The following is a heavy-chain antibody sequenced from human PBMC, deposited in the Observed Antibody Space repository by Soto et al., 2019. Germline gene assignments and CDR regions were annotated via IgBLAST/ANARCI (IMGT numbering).Heavy chain of an antibody. CDR3: AKDLGGGLEDYYYYGMDV. CDR2: ISGSGGST. D-gene: IGHD3-16*01. V-gene: IGHV3-23*01. CDR1: GFTFSSYA. Sequence: GGSLILSCAASGFTFSSYAMSWVRQAPGKGLEWVSAISGSGGSTYYADSVKGRFTISRDNSKNTLYLQMNSLRAEDTAVYYCAKDLGGGLEDYYYYGMDVWGQGTTVTVSS. J-gene: IGHJ6*02.